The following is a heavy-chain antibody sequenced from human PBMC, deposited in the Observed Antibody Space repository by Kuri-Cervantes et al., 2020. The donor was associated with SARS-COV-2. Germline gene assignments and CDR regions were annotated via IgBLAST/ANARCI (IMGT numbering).Heavy chain of an antibody. CDR1: GFTSSSYW. CDR3: AKHRWSRYFDWFREAFDI. D-gene: IGHD3-9*01. Sequence: GESLKISCAASGFTSSSYWMSWVRQAPGKGLEWVANIKQDGSEKYYVDSVKGRFTISRDNAKNSLYLQMNSLRAEDTAVYYCAKHRWSRYFDWFREAFDIWGQGTMVTVSS. J-gene: IGHJ3*02. V-gene: IGHV3-7*03. CDR2: IKQDGSEK.